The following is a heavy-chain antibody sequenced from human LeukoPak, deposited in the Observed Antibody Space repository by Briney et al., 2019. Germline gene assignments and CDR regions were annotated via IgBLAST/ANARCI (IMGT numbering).Heavy chain of an antibody. CDR2: ISSSGSTI. V-gene: IGHV3-11*01. CDR1: GFTFSDYY. Sequence: GGSLRLSCAASGFTFSDYYMSWIRQAPGKGLEWVSYISSSGSTIYYADSVKGRLTNSRDNAKNSLYLQMNSLRAEDTAVYYCARDRDVYGDYGGNWFDPWGQGTLVTVSS. CDR3: ARDRDVYGDYGGNWFDP. D-gene: IGHD4-17*01. J-gene: IGHJ5*02.